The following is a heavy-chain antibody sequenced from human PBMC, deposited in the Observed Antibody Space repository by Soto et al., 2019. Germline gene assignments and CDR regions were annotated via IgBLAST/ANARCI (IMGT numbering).Heavy chain of an antibody. D-gene: IGHD3-3*01. V-gene: IGHV3-23*01. Sequence: HPGGSLRLSCAASGFTFSTYAMNWVRQAPGKGLEWVSGISGSGDSTYYADSVKGRFTISRDNSKNTLYLQMNSLRAEDTAVYYCAKAYLEWLLYYFDYWGQGTLVTVSS. CDR3: AKAYLEWLLYYFDY. CDR1: GFTFSTYA. J-gene: IGHJ4*02. CDR2: ISGSGDST.